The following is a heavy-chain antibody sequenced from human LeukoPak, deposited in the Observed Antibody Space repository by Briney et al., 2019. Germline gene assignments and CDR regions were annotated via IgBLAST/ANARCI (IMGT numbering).Heavy chain of an antibody. CDR1: GGSISNYH. CDR3: ARRHISSGWSFDY. J-gene: IGHJ4*02. Sequence: SETLSLTCTVSGGSISNYHWSWIRQPAGKGLEWIGQIHTSGSTNYNPPLKGRVTVSIDTPENQLSLTIRSVTAADTAIYYCARRHISSGWSFDYWGQGTLVTVSS. D-gene: IGHD6-19*01. V-gene: IGHV4-4*07. CDR2: IHTSGST.